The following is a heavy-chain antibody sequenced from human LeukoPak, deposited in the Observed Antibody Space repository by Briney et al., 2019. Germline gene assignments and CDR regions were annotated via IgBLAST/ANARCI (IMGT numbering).Heavy chain of an antibody. Sequence: TSETLSLICTVSGGSISSYYWSWIRQPPGKGLEWIGYIYYSGSTNYNPSLRSRVTISVDTSKNQFSLKLSSVTAADTAVYYCARKFIAAAESYMDVWGKGTTVTVSS. CDR2: IYYSGST. CDR3: ARKFIAAAESYMDV. CDR1: GGSISSYY. D-gene: IGHD6-13*01. J-gene: IGHJ6*03. V-gene: IGHV4-59*12.